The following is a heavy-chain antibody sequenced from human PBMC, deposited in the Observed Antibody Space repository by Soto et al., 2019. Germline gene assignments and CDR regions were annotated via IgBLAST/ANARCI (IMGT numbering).Heavy chain of an antibody. CDR1: GGSISSGGYY. CDR3: ARESGYANYYYYGMDV. J-gene: IGHJ6*02. Sequence: QVQLQESGPGLVKPSQTLSLTCTVSGGSISSGGYYWSWIRQHPGKGLDWIGYIYYSGSTYYNPSNKNRVNISVDTSKIQFSLKLSSGTEAETAVYSCARESGYANYYYYGMDVLCQGTTVSVSS. CDR2: IYYSGST. V-gene: IGHV4-31*03. D-gene: IGHD5-12*01.